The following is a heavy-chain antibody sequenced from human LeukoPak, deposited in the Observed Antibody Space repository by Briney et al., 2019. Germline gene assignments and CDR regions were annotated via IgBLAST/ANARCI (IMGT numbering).Heavy chain of an antibody. CDR1: GFTFSDYY. Sequence: GGSLRLSCAASGFTFSDYYMSWIRQAPGKGLEWVSFISSSSNYIYYTDSVKGRFTISRDNAKNSLFLQMNSLRAEDTAVYYCARGTPTTRDFDYWGQGTLVTVSS. CDR2: ISSSSNYI. CDR3: ARGTPTTRDFDY. D-gene: IGHD4-11*01. J-gene: IGHJ4*02. V-gene: IGHV3-11*06.